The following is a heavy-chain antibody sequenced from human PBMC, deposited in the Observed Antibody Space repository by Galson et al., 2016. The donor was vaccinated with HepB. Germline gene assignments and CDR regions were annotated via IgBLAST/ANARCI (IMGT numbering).Heavy chain of an antibody. J-gene: IGHJ3*02. D-gene: IGHD3-9*01. Sequence: LSLTCTVSGGSVRSGSYYWSWIRQSPGKRLEWLGNMYYSGGATYHPSLKSRVTMSVDMSENRFSLKLKYVTAADTAVYYCATNFTLTRGFDIWGQGTMVTVSS. CDR3: ATNFTLTRGFDI. V-gene: IGHV4-61*01. CDR1: GGSVRSGSYY. CDR2: MYYSGGA.